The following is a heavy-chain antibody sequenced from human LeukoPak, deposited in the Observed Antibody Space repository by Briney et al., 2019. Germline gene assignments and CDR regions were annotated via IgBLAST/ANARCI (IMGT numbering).Heavy chain of an antibody. J-gene: IGHJ4*02. CDR3: ARDLTAIVGGYYYLY. Sequence: PGGSLRLSCAASGFTFSDYYMSWIRQAPGKGLEWVSYISSSGSTIYYADSVKSRFTISRDNAKNSLYLQMNSLRAEDTAVYYCARDLTAIVGGYYYLYWGQGTLVTVSS. CDR2: ISSSGSTI. CDR1: GFTFSDYY. V-gene: IGHV3-11*01. D-gene: IGHD3-22*01.